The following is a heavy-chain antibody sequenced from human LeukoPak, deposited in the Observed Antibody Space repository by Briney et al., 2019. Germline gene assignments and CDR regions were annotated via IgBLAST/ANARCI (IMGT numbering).Heavy chain of an antibody. D-gene: IGHD6-19*01. Sequence: GGSLRLSCAASGFTFSSYAMSWVRQAPGKGLEWVSAISGSGGSTYYADSVKGRFTISRDNSKNTLYLQMNSLRAEDTAVYYCVCDHSIAVAGTFNWFDPWGQGTLVTVSS. J-gene: IGHJ5*02. CDR2: ISGSGGST. V-gene: IGHV3-23*01. CDR3: VCDHSIAVAGTFNWFDP. CDR1: GFTFSSYA.